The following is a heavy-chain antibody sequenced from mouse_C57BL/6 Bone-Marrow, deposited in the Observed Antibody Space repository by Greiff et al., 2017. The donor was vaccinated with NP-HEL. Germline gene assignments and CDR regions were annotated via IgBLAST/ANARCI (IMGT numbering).Heavy chain of an antibody. CDR3: ATTVVDYYAMDY. V-gene: IGHV5-12*01. CDR1: GFTFSDYY. J-gene: IGHJ4*01. D-gene: IGHD1-1*01. Sequence: EVKLEESGGGLVQPGGSLKLSCAASGFTFSDYYMYWVRQTPEKRLEWVAYISNGGGSTYYPDTVKGRFTISRDNAKNTLYLQMSRLKSEDTAMYYCATTVVDYYAMDYWGQGTSVTVSS. CDR2: ISNGGGST.